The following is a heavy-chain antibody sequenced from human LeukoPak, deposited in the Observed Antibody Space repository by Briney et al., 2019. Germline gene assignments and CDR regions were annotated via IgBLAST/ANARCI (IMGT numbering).Heavy chain of an antibody. Sequence: ASVKVSCKVSGYTLTELSMHWVRQAPGKGLEWMGGFDPEDGETIYAQKFQGRVTMSEDTSTDTAYMELSSLRSEDTAVYYCAAVGYCSSTSCSDYYGMDVWGQGTTVTVSS. D-gene: IGHD2-2*01. CDR3: AAVGYCSSTSCSDYYGMDV. J-gene: IGHJ6*02. CDR1: GYTLTELS. V-gene: IGHV1-24*01. CDR2: FDPEDGET.